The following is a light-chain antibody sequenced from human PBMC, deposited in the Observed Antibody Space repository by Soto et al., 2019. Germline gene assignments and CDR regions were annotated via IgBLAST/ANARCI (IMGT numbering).Light chain of an antibody. J-gene: IGLJ3*02. V-gene: IGLV8-61*01. CDR2: RTN. CDR1: SGSVSASNA. Sequence: QTVVTQEPSFSVSPGRTVTLTCGLNSGSVSASNAPGWYQQTPGQPPRTLIYRTNTRSSGVPDRFSGSILGNKAALTITGAQADDESDYYCVLSLGRGIWVFGGGTKLTVL. CDR3: VLSLGRGIWV.